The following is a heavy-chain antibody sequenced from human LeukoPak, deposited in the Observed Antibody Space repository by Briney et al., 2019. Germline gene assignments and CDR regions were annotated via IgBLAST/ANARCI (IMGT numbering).Heavy chain of an antibody. Sequence: EASVKVSCKASGDTFRSYAVNWVRQAPGQGLEWMGSIIPILDITNYAERFQGRVTITADKSALTAYMELSSLLSEDTAVYYCARGGRGVATILPFDYWGQGTLVTVSS. V-gene: IGHV1-69*04. CDR3: ARGGRGVATILPFDY. D-gene: IGHD5-12*01. CDR1: GDTFRSYA. J-gene: IGHJ4*02. CDR2: IIPILDIT.